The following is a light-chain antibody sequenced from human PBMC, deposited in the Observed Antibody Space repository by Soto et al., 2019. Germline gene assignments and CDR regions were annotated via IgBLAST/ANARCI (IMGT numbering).Light chain of an antibody. V-gene: IGKV1-39*01. Sequence: DIEMTPSPSSLSSSVGGIVTITWGASQSISSYLNWYQQKPGKAPKLLIYAASSLQSGVPSRFSGSGSGTDFTLTISSLQPEDFATYHCQQSYSIPITFGQGTRLEIK. CDR1: QSISSY. J-gene: IGKJ5*01. CDR3: QQSYSIPIT. CDR2: AAS.